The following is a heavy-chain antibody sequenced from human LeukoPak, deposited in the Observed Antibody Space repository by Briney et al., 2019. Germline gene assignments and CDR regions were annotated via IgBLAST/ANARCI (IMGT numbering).Heavy chain of an antibody. J-gene: IGHJ6*02. CDR1: GGSFSGYY. V-gene: IGHV4-34*01. D-gene: IGHD5-12*01. Sequence: SETLSLTCAVYGGSFSGYYWSWIRQPPGKGLEWIGEINHSGSTNYNPSLKSRVTISVDTSKNQFSLKLSSVTAADTAVYYWARGVATIVGYYYGMDVWGQGTTVTVSS. CDR2: INHSGST. CDR3: ARGVATIVGYYYGMDV.